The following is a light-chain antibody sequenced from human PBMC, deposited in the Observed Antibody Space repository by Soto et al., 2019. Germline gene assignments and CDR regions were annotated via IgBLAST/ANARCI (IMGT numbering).Light chain of an antibody. CDR2: AAS. V-gene: IGKV1-27*01. J-gene: IGKJ3*01. Sequence: DIPMTQSPSSLSATVGDRVTITCRASQDISNYLAWHQQKPGKVPKLLIYAASTLQPGDPSRFSGSGSGTDFTLTISSLQPEHVATYYCQKYNGAPPETFGPGTKVAIK. CDR1: QDISNY. CDR3: QKYNGAPPET.